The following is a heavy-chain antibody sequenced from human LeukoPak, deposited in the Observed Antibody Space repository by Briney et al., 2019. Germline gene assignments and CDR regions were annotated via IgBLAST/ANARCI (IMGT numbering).Heavy chain of an antibody. J-gene: IGHJ4*02. CDR1: GGSISSDY. CDR3: ARGLFGSGYSYGPPLGY. Sequence: SETLSLTCSVAGGSISSDYWNWIRRPPGKGLEWIGYIYYSGSTNYNPSLKSRVTISVDTSKKQFSLKLNSVTAADTAVYYCARGLFGSGYSYGPPLGYWGQGTLVTVSS. V-gene: IGHV4-59*08. D-gene: IGHD5-18*01. CDR2: IYYSGST.